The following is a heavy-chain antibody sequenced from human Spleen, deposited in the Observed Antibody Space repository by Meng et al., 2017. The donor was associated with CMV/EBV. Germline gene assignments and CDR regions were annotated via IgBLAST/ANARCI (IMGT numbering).Heavy chain of an antibody. CDR3: ARIERRRILKYCGSDCSTTDY. J-gene: IGHJ4*02. D-gene: IGHD2-21*02. V-gene: IGHV4-4*02. CDR2: IYHSGST. CDR1: AGSISSSNL. Sequence: QVQLQESGPGLVKPSGTLSLTCAAPAGSISSSNLWTWVRQVPGKGLEWIGEIYHSGSTNYNPSLKSRVTISVDKFKNQFSLKLGSVTAADTAVYYCARIERRRILKYCGSDCSTTDYWGQGTLVTVSS.